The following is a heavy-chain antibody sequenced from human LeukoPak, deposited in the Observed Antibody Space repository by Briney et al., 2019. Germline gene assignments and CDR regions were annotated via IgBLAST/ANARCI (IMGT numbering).Heavy chain of an antibody. J-gene: IGHJ4*02. D-gene: IGHD4-17*01. CDR2: ISSSGSTI. CDR1: GFTFSDYY. Sequence: GGSLRLSCAASGFTFSDYYMSWIRQAPGKGLEWVSYISSSGSTIYYADSAKGRFTISRDNAKNSLYLQMNSLGAEDTAVYYCARDQGSDYVLFSDWGQGTLVTVSS. V-gene: IGHV3-11*01. CDR3: ARDQGSDYVLFSD.